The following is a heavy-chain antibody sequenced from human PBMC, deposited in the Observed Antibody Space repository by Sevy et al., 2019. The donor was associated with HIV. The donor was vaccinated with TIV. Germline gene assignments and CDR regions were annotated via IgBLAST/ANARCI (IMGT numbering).Heavy chain of an antibody. D-gene: IGHD3-16*02. CDR3: AKDAESFHDYVWGSYRHYGMDV. V-gene: IGHV3-30*18. CDR1: GFTFNTYA. CDR2: ISYDGSNK. Sequence: GGSLRLSCAASGFTFNTYAMNWVRQAPGKGLEWVAVISYDGSNKYYADSVKGRFTISRDNSKNTLYLQMNSLRAEDTAVYYCAKDAESFHDYVWGSYRHYGMDVWGQGTTVTVSS. J-gene: IGHJ6*02.